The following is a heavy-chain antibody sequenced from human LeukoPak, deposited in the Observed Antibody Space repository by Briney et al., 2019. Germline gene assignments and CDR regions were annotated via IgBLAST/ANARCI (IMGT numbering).Heavy chain of an antibody. CDR3: ASVRGMVPDY. V-gene: IGHV4-30-4*07. J-gene: IGHJ4*02. Sequence: PSETLSLTCAVSGDSISSGGYSWNWIRQPPGKGLECIGYVYSSGSAYYNPSLKSRVTMSVDTSKNQFSLNLTSMTAADTAVYYCASVRGMVPDYWGQGTLVTVSS. CDR1: GDSISSGGYS. D-gene: IGHD3-10*01. CDR2: VYSSGSA.